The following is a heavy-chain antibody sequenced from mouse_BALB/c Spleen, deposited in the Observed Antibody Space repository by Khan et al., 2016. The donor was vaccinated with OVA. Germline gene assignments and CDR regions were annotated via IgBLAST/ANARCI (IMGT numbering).Heavy chain of an antibody. CDR3: ARAYYRYDGYYAMDY. J-gene: IGHJ4*01. D-gene: IGHD2-14*01. CDR1: GFSLSRYN. Sequence: QVQLKESGPGLMAPSQSLSITCTVSGFSLSRYNIHWVRQPPGKGLEWLGMIWGGGGTDYNSTLKSRLSISKDNSKSQVFLKMNSLQTDDSAMYYGARAYYRYDGYYAMDYWGQGTSVTVSS. CDR2: IWGGGGT. V-gene: IGHV2-6-4*01.